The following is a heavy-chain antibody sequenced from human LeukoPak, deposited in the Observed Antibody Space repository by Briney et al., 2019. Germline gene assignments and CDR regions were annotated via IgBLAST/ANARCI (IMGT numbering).Heavy chain of an antibody. J-gene: IGHJ6*03. CDR3: AREIGYYYYYMDV. Sequence: GGSLRLSCAASGFTFSDYYMSWIRQAPGKGLEWVSYISSRDSTIYYADSVKGRFTISRDNAKNSLYLQMNSLRAEDTAVYYCAREIGYYYYYMDVWGKGTTVTVSS. V-gene: IGHV3-11*01. D-gene: IGHD2-21*01. CDR1: GFTFSDYY. CDR2: ISSRDSTI.